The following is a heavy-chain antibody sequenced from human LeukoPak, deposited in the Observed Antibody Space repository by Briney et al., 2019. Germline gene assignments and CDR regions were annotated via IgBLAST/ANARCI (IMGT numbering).Heavy chain of an antibody. Sequence: ASVKVSCKASGYTFSGNYIQWVRQAPGQGLEWMGWINPNSGGTNYAQKFQGRVTMTRDTSISTAYMELSRLRSDDTAVYYCAREGYSGYDFDYWGQGTLVTVSS. CDR3: AREGYSGYDFDY. V-gene: IGHV1-2*02. J-gene: IGHJ4*02. CDR1: GYTFSGNY. CDR2: INPNSGGT. D-gene: IGHD5-12*01.